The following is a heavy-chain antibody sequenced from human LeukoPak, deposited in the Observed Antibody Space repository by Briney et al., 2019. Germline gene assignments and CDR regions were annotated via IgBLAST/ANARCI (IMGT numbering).Heavy chain of an antibody. CDR3: AREDSGYDGIDY. J-gene: IGHJ4*02. CDR1: GGTFSSYA. Sequence: ASVKVSCKASGGTFSSYAISWVRQAPGQGLEWMGRIIPIFGTANYAQKFQGRVTITTDESTSTAYMELSSLRSEDTAVYYCAREDSGYDGIDYWGQGTLVTVSS. D-gene: IGHD5-12*01. V-gene: IGHV1-69*05. CDR2: IIPIFGTA.